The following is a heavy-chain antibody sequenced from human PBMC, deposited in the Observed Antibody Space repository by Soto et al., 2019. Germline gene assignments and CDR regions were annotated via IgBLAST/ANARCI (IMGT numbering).Heavy chain of an antibody. Sequence: QDQLVQSGVEVKKPGASVKVSCKASGYSFTNYGITWVRQAPGQGFEWMGWISAYNGNTNYAQKFQGRVPMTTDASTSTAYLELRSLRSDDTAVYYCARDRGVAPPVAGNTHYYYYMDVWGKRDHGHRVL. D-gene: IGHD6-19*01. CDR1: GYSFTNYG. V-gene: IGHV1-18*01. CDR3: ARDRGVAPPVAGNTHYYYYMDV. J-gene: IGHJ6*03. CDR2: ISAYNGNT.